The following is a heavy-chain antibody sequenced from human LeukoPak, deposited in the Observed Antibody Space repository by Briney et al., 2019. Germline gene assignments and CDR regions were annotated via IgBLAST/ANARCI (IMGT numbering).Heavy chain of an antibody. D-gene: IGHD3-9*01. V-gene: IGHV3-7*03. Sequence: PGGSLRLSCTTSGITFSNSWMSWVRQAPGKGLEWVATIRPDGSEGYYADSVRGRFTISRDNSKNSLYLQMNSLRAEDTALYYCAKDIYDILTGSDYFDYWGQGTLVTVSS. J-gene: IGHJ4*02. CDR3: AKDIYDILTGSDYFDY. CDR2: IRPDGSEG. CDR1: GITFSNSW.